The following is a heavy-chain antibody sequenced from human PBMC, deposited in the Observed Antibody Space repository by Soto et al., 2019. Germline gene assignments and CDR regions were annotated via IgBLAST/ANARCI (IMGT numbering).Heavy chain of an antibody. CDR1: GGSISSSSYY. Sequence: QLQLQESGPGLVKPSETLSLTCTVSGGSISSSSYYWGWIRQPPGKGLEWIGSIYYSGSTYYNPSLKSRVTISVDTSKNQFSLKLSSVTAADTAVYYCARIWFGELLASWFDPWGQGTLVTVSS. CDR2: IYYSGST. CDR3: ARIWFGELLASWFDP. D-gene: IGHD3-10*01. J-gene: IGHJ5*02. V-gene: IGHV4-39*01.